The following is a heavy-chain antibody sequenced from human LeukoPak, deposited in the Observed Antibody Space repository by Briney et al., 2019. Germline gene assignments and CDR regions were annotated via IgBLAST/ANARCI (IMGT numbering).Heavy chain of an antibody. CDR2: IYYSGNT. J-gene: IGHJ4*02. V-gene: IGHV4-39*01. Sequence: SETLSLTCTVSGGSITSRSYYWGWIRQPPGKGLEWIGSIYYSGNTYYNPSLKSRVTISVDPSKNQFSLKLSSVTAADTAVYYCARQYYHSSGYYYGKIRYFDYWGQGTLVTVSS. CDR3: ARQYYHSSGYYYGKIRYFDY. CDR1: GGSITSRSYY. D-gene: IGHD3-22*01.